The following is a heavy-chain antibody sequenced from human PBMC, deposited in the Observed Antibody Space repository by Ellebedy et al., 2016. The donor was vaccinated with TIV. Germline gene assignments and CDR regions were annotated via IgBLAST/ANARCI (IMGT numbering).Heavy chain of an antibody. V-gene: IGHV3-23*01. CDR1: GLTFSSHA. Sequence: GESLKISCAASGLTFSSHAMSWVRQAPGKGLEWVSSITDSGGNTYYADSVKGRFTISRDNSKDTLYLQVNSLRAEDTAIYYCARLVGSSGSHDYWGQGTLVTVSS. CDR3: ARLVGSSGSHDY. J-gene: IGHJ4*02. CDR2: ITDSGGNT. D-gene: IGHD3-22*01.